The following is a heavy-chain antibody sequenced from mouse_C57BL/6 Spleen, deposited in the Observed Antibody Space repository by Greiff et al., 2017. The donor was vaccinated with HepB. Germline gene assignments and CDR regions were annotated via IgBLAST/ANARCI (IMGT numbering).Heavy chain of an antibody. CDR3: AREQLEQGYWYFDV. V-gene: IGHV1-82*01. CDR1: GYAFSSSW. CDR2: IYPGDGDT. D-gene: IGHD6-1*01. Sequence: QVQLQQSGPELVKPGASVKISCKASGYAFSSSWMNWVKQRPGKGLEWIGRIYPGDGDTNYNGKFKGKATLTVDKSSSTAYMQLSSLTSEDSAVYFCAREQLEQGYWYFDVWGTGTTVTVSS. J-gene: IGHJ1*03.